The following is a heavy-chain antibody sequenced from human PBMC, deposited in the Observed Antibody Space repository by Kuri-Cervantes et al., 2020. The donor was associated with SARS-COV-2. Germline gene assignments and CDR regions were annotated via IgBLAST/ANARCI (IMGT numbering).Heavy chain of an antibody. CDR2: VGDNGRDT. V-gene: IGHV3-23*01. CDR1: GFTFSSYA. D-gene: IGHD3-10*01. CDR3: ARGGLVRGVSPFDY. Sequence: GESLKISCAASGFTFSSYAMSWVRQAPGTGLEWVSAVGDNGRDTYYANSVKGRLTISRDNSKNTLFLQINSLRDEDTAVYYCARGGLVRGVSPFDYWGQGTLVTVSS. J-gene: IGHJ4*02.